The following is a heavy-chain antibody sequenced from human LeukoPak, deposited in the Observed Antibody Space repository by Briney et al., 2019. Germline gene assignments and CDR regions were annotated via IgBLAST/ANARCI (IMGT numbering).Heavy chain of an antibody. CDR1: GFTFSTYA. V-gene: IGHV3-23*01. CDR2: ISGSGAST. D-gene: IGHD2-21*02. CDR3: ARGPARLFDY. J-gene: IGHJ4*02. Sequence: GGSLRLSCAASGFTFSTYAMSWVRQAPGKGLEWVSDISGSGASTYYADSVKGRFTISRDNAKNSLYLQMNSLRAEDTAVYYCARGPARLFDYWGQGALVTVSS.